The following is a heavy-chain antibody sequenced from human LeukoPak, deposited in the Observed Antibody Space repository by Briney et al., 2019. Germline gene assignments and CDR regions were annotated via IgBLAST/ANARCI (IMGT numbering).Heavy chain of an antibody. D-gene: IGHD3-10*01. J-gene: IGHJ6*04. CDR2: IGTAGDP. CDR1: GFTFSSYD. Sequence: GGSLRLSCAASGFTFSSYDMHWVRQATGKGLEWVSAIGTAGDPYYPGSVKGRFTISRENAKNSLYLQMYSLRAGDTAVYYCARGGRTMVRGSYYYYYGMDVWGKGTTVTVSS. CDR3: ARGGRTMVRGSYYYYYGMDV. V-gene: IGHV3-13*05.